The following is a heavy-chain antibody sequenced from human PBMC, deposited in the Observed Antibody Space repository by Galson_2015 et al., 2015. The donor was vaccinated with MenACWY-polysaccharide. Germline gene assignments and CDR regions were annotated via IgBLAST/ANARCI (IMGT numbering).Heavy chain of an antibody. V-gene: IGHV3-15*01. Sequence: SLRLSCAASGFTFSDAWMSWVRQAPGKGLEWVGHIKTKTDGGTTDFAAPVKGRFAISRDDSRNTLFLEMNSLEAEDTAVYYCTTAYYGTRDYWGQGTLVTVSS. CDR3: TTAYYGTRDY. J-gene: IGHJ4*02. CDR1: GFTFSDAW. CDR2: IKTKTDGGTT. D-gene: IGHD3-3*01.